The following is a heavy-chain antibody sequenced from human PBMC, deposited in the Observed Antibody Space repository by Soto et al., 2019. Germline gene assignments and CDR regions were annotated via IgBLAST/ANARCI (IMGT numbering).Heavy chain of an antibody. CDR3: GPPGGGGGY. CDR1: GFTVSNNY. D-gene: IGHD3-10*01. J-gene: IGHJ4*02. CDR2: IYSGGYT. V-gene: IGHV3-53*01. Sequence: EVQLVESGGGLIQPGGSLRLSCAVSGFTVSNNYMSWVRQAPGKGLEGVSVIYSGGYTAYGDSVKGRFTISRDNSKNTLNQQRNGRRAGDGAVFYGGPPGGGGGYWGQGTLVTVSS.